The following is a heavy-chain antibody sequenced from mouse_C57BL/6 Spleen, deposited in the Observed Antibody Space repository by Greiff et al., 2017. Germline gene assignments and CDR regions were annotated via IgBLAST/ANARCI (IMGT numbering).Heavy chain of an antibody. Sequence: VQLQESGAELARPGASVKLSCKASGYTFTSYGISWVKQRTGQGLEWIGEIYPRSGNTYYNEKFKGKATLTADKSSSTAYMELRSLTSEDSAVYICAGDGNYVGAYWGQGTLGTVSA. CDR3: AGDGNYVGAY. J-gene: IGHJ3*01. D-gene: IGHD2-1*01. CDR1: GYTFTSYG. V-gene: IGHV1-81*01. CDR2: IYPRSGNT.